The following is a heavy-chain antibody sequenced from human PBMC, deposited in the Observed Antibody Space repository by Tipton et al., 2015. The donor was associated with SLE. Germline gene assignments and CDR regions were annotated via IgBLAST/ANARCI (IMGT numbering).Heavy chain of an antibody. CDR3: ATLAYSSNFSLSPRYFDL. V-gene: IGHV5-51*01. D-gene: IGHD6-19*01. J-gene: IGHJ2*01. Sequence: VQLVQSGAEVKKPGESLKISCKGSGYSFTFYWIGWVRQMPGKGLEWMGIIYPGDSDTRYSPSFQGQVTISVDESISTAYLQWSSLKASDTAMYYCATLAYSSNFSLSPRYFDLWGRGTLVTVSS. CDR2: IYPGDSDT. CDR1: GYSFTFYW.